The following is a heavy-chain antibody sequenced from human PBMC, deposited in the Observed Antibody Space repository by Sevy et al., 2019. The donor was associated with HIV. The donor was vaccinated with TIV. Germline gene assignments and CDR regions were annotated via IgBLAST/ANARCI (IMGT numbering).Heavy chain of an antibody. CDR1: GYTLTQLS. CDR2: FDPEDGET. CDR3: ATTKDYYDSSGCPFDY. D-gene: IGHD3-22*01. J-gene: IGHJ4*02. V-gene: IGHV1-24*01. Sequence: ASVKVSCKVSGYTLTQLSMHWVRQAPGKGLEWMGSFDPEDGETIYAQKLQGRVTMTEDTSADTAYMELNSLRSDDTAVYYCATTKDYYDSSGCPFDYWGQGTPVTVSS.